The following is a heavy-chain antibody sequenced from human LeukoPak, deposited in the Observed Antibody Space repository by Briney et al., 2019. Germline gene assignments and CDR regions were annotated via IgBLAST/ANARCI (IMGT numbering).Heavy chain of an antibody. J-gene: IGHJ4*02. CDR1: GGSVSSAIYY. Sequence: SETLSLTCTVSGGSVSSAIYYWSWIRQPPGKGLEWIWYIFSSGTTNYNPSLKSRVTMSVDTSKNQFSLKMSSVTAADTAVYFCARGRDEYKIGNWGQGTLVTVSS. D-gene: IGHD5-24*01. CDR3: ARGRDEYKIGN. V-gene: IGHV4-61*01. CDR2: IFSSGTT.